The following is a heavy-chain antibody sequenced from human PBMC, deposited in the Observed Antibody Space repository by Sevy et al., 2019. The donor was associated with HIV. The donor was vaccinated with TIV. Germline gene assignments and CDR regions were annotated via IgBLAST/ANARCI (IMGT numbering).Heavy chain of an antibody. Sequence: SETLSLTCTVSGGSISSYYWSWIRQPAGKGLEWIGRIYTSGSTNYNPSLKSRVTMSVDTSKNQFSLKLSSVTAADTAVYYCAREAMTTVRGWFDPWGQGTLVTVSS. V-gene: IGHV4-4*07. J-gene: IGHJ5*02. CDR2: IYTSGST. CDR3: AREAMTTVRGWFDP. CDR1: GGSISSYY. D-gene: IGHD4-17*01.